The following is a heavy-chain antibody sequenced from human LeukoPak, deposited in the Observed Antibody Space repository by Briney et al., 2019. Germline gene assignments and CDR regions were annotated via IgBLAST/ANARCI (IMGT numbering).Heavy chain of an antibody. CDR2: ISSSSSYI. Sequence: PGGSLRLSCAASGFTFSSYSMNWVRQAPGKGLEWVSSISSSSSYIYYADSVKGRFTISRDNAKNSLYPQMNSLRAEDTAVYYCARDVNGDAFDIWGQGTMVTVSS. CDR1: GFTFSSYS. J-gene: IGHJ3*02. CDR3: ARDVNGDAFDI. V-gene: IGHV3-21*01.